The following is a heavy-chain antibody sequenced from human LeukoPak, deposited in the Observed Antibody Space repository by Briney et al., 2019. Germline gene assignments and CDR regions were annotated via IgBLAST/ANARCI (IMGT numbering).Heavy chain of an antibody. CDR2: INPNSGGT. CDR1: GYIFTGYF. Sequence: ASVKVSCKASGYIFTGYFMHWVRQAPGQGLEWMGWINPNSGGTNYAQKLQGRVTMTRETSISTAYMELSRLRSDDTAMYCCARGWRYYGSGSYYMDPHFDYWGQGTLVTVSS. D-gene: IGHD3-10*01. CDR3: ARGWRYYGSGSYYMDPHFDY. J-gene: IGHJ4*02. V-gene: IGHV1-2*02.